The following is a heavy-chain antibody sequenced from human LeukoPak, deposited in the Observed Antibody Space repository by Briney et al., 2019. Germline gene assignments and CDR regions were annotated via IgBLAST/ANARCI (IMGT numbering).Heavy chain of an antibody. V-gene: IGHV3-74*01. CDR2: INSDGSDT. J-gene: IGHJ3*01. Sequence: SGGSLRLTCVASGFTFTSNWMYWVRQVPGKGLVWVSRINSDGSDTSYADSVKGRFTISRDNAKSTLYLQMNSLGVDDTAVYYCARLKDVWGQGTMVTVSS. CDR3: ARLKDV. CDR1: GFTFTSNW.